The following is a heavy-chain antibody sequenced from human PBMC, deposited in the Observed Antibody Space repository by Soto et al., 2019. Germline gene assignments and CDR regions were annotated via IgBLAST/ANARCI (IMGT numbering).Heavy chain of an antibody. V-gene: IGHV4-34*01. J-gene: IGHJ6*02. CDR3: ARGLRGAGVRLVPPYSYSYAMDV. Sequence: QVQLQQWGAGLLKPSETLSLTCAVYGGSFSGHYWTWFRKPPGRGLECIGEINHSGSTNYNPSLRSRRARSEQTYKTPFSMTLRYVTGAYTAVYYCARGLRGAGVRLVPPYSYSYAMDVWGQGTTVTVSS. D-gene: IGHD1-26*01. CDR1: GGSFSGHY. CDR2: INHSGST.